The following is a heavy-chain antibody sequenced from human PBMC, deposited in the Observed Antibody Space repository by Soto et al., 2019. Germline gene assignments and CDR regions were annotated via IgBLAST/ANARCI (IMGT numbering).Heavy chain of an antibody. J-gene: IGHJ6*02. V-gene: IGHV1-58*01. CDR1: GFTFTSSA. CDR2: IVVGSGNT. Sequence: QMQLVQSGPEVKKPGTSVKVSCTASGFTFTSSAVQWVRQARGQRLEWIGWIVVGSGNTNYAQKFQERVTITRDMSTSTAYMELSSLRSEDTAVYYCAAEPKYSGSYYYYYGMDVWGQGTTVTVSS. D-gene: IGHD1-26*01. CDR3: AAEPKYSGSYYYYYGMDV.